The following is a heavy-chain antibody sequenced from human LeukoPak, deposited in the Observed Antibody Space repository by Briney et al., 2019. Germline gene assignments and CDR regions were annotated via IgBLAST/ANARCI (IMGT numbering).Heavy chain of an antibody. CDR3: ARPTTVTFDY. Sequence: PGVSLRLSCAASRFILSDYTRIGPPRSPGRGVEWVSSITSSSNTIHYAASVKGRLTISRDNAKSSLYLQMNSLIDDDTAVYHCARPTTVTFDYWGQGTLVTVSS. V-gene: IGHV3-48*02. J-gene: IGHJ4*02. D-gene: IGHD4-17*01. CDR1: RFILSDYT. CDR2: ITSSSNTI.